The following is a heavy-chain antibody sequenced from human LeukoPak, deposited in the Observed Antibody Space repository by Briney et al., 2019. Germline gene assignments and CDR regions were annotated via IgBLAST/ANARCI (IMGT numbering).Heavy chain of an antibody. J-gene: IGHJ1*01. D-gene: IGHD3-10*01. CDR2: NYNRGSN. CDR3: PTRGF. Sequence: SETLSLTCTVSVGSICSEYWEWSRQPPGKGLEWIGYNYNRGSNNYIPALKSRVTISIDTSKNQFSLNLTSVTAADTAVYYCPTRGFWGQGTLVTVSS. V-gene: IGHV4-59*08. CDR1: VGSICSEY.